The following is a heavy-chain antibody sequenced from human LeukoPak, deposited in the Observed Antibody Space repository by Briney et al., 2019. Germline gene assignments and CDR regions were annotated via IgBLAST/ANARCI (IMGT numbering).Heavy chain of an antibody. J-gene: IGHJ4*02. D-gene: IGHD3-22*01. CDR1: GFNFSSYW. CDR3: ARARVFDDSSGYYFDY. Sequence: PGGSLRLSCAASGFNFSSYWMHWVRQAPGKGLVWVSRINSDGSSTSYADSVKGRFTIPRDNAKNTLYLQMDSLRAEDTAVYYCARARVFDDSSGYYFDYWGQGTLVTVSS. V-gene: IGHV3-74*01. CDR2: INSDGSST.